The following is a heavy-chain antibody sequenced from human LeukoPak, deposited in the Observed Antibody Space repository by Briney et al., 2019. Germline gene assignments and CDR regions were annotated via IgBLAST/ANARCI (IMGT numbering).Heavy chain of an antibody. V-gene: IGHV3-23*01. D-gene: IGHD3-3*01. CDR1: GLSFSSFA. J-gene: IGHJ4*02. Sequence: GGSLRLSCAASGLSFSSFAMSWVRQGPARGLEWVSSIRGNGETFYADSVKGRFTLSSDSSRNTVYFQLNNLRVEDTAIYYCAKDHYDFWSGIDYWGQGTLVTVSS. CDR3: AKDHYDFWSGIDY. CDR2: IRGNGET.